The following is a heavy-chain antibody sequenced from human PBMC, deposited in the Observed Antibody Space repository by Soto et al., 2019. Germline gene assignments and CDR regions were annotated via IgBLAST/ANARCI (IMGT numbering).Heavy chain of an antibody. CDR3: SRVDCSGGSWHRGDFDP. D-gene: IGHD2-15*01. Sequence: QVQLVQSGAEVKKPGSSVKVSCKASGGTFSSYAISWVRQAPGQGLEWMGGIIPIFGTANYAQKFQGRVTIPAEESTSKGYREVGSLRAEDTAGYYLSRVDCSGGSWHRGDFDPWGQGTLVTVSS. CDR2: IIPIFGTA. CDR1: GGTFSSYA. J-gene: IGHJ5*02. V-gene: IGHV1-69*01.